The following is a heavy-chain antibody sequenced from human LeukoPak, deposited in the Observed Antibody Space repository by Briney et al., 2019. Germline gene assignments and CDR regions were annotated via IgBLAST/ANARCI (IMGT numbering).Heavy chain of an antibody. D-gene: IGHD3-3*01. J-gene: IGHJ4*02. CDR1: GFTFSSYG. Sequence: GGSLRLSCAASGFTFSSYGMHWVRQAPGKGLEWVAVISYDGSNKYYADSVKGRFTISRDNSKNTLYLQMNSLRAEDTAVYYCASDDFWSGYGYWGQGTLVTVSS. CDR3: ASDDFWSGYGY. CDR2: ISYDGSNK. V-gene: IGHV3-30*03.